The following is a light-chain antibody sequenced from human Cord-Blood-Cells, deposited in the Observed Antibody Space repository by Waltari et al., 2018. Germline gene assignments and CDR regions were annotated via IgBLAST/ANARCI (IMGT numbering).Light chain of an antibody. CDR2: EGS. V-gene: IGLV2-23*01. J-gene: IGLJ3*02. CDR3: CSYAGSSTLV. CDR1: SSDVGGYNY. Sequence: QSALTQPASVSGSPGQSITISCTGTSSDVGGYNYVSWYQQHPGKAPKLMIYEGSKRPSGVSNRFSGFKSGNTASLTISGLQAEDEADYYCCSYAGSSTLVFGGGTKLTVL.